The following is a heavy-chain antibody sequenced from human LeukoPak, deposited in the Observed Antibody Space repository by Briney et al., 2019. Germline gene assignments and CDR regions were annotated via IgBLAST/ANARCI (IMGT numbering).Heavy chain of an antibody. V-gene: IGHV3-23*01. CDR1: GFTFSSYA. CDR3: AKLGGHPRHNDYVGV. Sequence: PGGSLRLSCAASGFTFSSYAMSWVRQAPGKGLEWVSGILDSGYSTYYANSVKGRFTISRDNSNNTLYLQMNSLRAEDTAVYYCAKLGGHPRHNDYVGVWGKGTTVAVSS. J-gene: IGHJ6*03. CDR2: ILDSGYST. D-gene: IGHD3-16*01.